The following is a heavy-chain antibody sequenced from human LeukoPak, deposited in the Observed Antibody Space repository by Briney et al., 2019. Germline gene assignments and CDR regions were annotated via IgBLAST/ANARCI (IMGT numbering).Heavy chain of an antibody. CDR1: GYTFTSYG. D-gene: IGHD5/OR15-5a*01. CDR2: LSAYDGNT. V-gene: IGHV1-18*04. J-gene: IGHJ5*02. Sequence: EASVKVSCKASGYTFTSYGISGVRQAPGQGVEWMGWLSAYDGNTNYAQKLQGRVTMTTDTSTSTAYMALRSLRSDDTAVYYCARDLRYWFDPWGQGTLVTVSS. CDR3: ARDLRYWFDP.